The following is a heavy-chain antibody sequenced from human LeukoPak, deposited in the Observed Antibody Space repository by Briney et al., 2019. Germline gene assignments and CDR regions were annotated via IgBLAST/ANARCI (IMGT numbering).Heavy chain of an antibody. CDR3: ARSSGSYRPFDS. V-gene: IGHV3-48*03. D-gene: IGHD3-22*01. CDR2: ISHTFDI. Sequence: GGSLRLSCAASGFTFSSFEVNWVRQAPGKGLEWISHISHTFDIKYADSVKGRFTIPRDNAKNSQYLQMTSLRAQDTGIYYCARSSGSYRPFDSWGQGTLIIVSS. J-gene: IGHJ4*02. CDR1: GFTFSSFE.